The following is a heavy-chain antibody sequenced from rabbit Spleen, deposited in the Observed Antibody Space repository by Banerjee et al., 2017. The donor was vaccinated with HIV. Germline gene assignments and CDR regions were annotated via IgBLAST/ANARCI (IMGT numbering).Heavy chain of an antibody. CDR2: INASTGKP. D-gene: IGHD4-1*01. CDR1: GFSFSDRDV. CDR3: ARDLVGVIGWNFGW. J-gene: IGHJ3*01. Sequence: QEQLVESGGGLVQPEGSLTLTCKASGFSFSDRDVLCWVRQAPGKGLQWIACINASTGKPVYATWASGRFTISRTSSTTVTLRMTSLTAADRATYFCARDLVGVIGWNFGWWGQGTLVTVS. V-gene: IGHV1S45*01.